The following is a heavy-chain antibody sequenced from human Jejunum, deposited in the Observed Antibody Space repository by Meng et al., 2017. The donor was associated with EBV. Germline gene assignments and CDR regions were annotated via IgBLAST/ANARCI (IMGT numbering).Heavy chain of an antibody. CDR1: GYTFTSSG. CDR2: INTNTGYP. V-gene: IGHV7-4-1*02. J-gene: IGHJ5*02. D-gene: IGHD2-8*02. Sequence: QVQLVQSGFELKNPGASVKVSCKASGYTFTSSGINWVRQAPGQGLEWMGWINTNTGYPTYAQDFTGRFVFSLDTSVSTAYLQITSLSTEDNAVYYCARVRPGGGWFDPWGQGTLVTVSS. CDR3: ARVRPGGGWFDP.